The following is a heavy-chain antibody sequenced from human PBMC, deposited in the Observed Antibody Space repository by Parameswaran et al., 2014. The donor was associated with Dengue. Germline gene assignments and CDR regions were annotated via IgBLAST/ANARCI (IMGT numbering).Heavy chain of an antibody. D-gene: IGHD6-13*01. J-gene: IGHJ4*02. CDR1: GYTFTGYY. CDR2: INPNSGGT. CDR3: ASSARYSSSWYVCY. Sequence: GSVKVSCKASGYTFTGYYMHWVRQAPGQGLEWMGWINPNSGGTNYAQKFQGRVTMTRDTSISTAYMELSRLRSDDTAVYYCASSARYSSSWYVCYWGQGTLVTVSS. V-gene: IGHV1-2*02.